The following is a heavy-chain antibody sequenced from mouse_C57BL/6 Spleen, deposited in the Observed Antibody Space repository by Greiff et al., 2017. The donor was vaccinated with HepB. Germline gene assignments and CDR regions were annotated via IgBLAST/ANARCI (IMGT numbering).Heavy chain of an antibody. D-gene: IGHD4-1*01. CDR3: ARSPGTRYFDV. J-gene: IGHJ1*03. CDR1: GYTFTDYY. V-gene: IGHV1-26*01. Sequence: EVQLQQSGPELVKPGASVKISCKASGYTFTDYYMNWVKQSHGKSLEWIGDINPNNGGTSYNQKFKGKATLTVDKSSSTAYMELRSLTSEDSAVYYCARSPGTRYFDVWGTGTTVTVSS. CDR2: INPNNGGT.